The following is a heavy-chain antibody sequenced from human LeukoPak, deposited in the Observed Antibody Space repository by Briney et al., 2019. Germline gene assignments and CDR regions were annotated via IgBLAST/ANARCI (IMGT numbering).Heavy chain of an antibody. Sequence: GGSLRLSCAASGFTVSSNYMSWVRQAPGKGLEWVSVIYSGGSTYYADSVKGRFTISRDNSKNTLYLQMNSLRAEDTAVYYCARSSYYHYYFDYWGQGTLVTDSS. CDR3: ARSSYYHYYFDY. D-gene: IGHD3-10*01. V-gene: IGHV3-53*01. CDR1: GFTVSSNY. CDR2: IYSGGST. J-gene: IGHJ4*02.